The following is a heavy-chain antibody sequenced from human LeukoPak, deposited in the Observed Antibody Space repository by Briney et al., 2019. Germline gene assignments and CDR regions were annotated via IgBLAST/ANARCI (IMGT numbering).Heavy chain of an antibody. D-gene: IGHD3-22*01. CDR3: ARHGYYDSSGYYSSFDY. CDR2: IYYSGST. J-gene: IGHJ4*02. CDR1: GGSISSSSYY. V-gene: IGHV4-39*01. Sequence: SETLSLTCTVSGGSISSSSYYWGWIRQPPGKGLEWIGSIYYSGSTYYNPSLRSRVTISVDTSKNQFSLKLSSVTAADTAVYYCARHGYYDSSGYYSSFDYWGQGTLVTVSS.